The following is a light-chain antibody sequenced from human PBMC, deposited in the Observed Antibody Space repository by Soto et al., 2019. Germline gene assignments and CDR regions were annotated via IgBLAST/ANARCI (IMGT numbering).Light chain of an antibody. V-gene: IGKV3D-20*01. CDR3: QQYGSSPT. Sequence: EIVLTQSPATLSLSPGEGASLSRGASENVRSNYIVWYQQKPGLAPRLVISEASTRATGIPDRFNASGSGTDFTLTITKLEPEDFAVYYCQQYGSSPTFGQGTRLEIK. CDR1: ENVRSNY. J-gene: IGKJ5*01. CDR2: EAS.